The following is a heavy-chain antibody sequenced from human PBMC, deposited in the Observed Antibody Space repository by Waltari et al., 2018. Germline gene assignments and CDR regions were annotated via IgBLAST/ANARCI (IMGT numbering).Heavy chain of an antibody. Sequence: EVQLVESGGGLVKPGESLRLSCAASGFTFTNAWMTWVRQAPGKGLEWVGRIKRKAVGGTTDYAAAVKGRFTISRDDSKNTLYLQMNSLKAEDTAVYYCTTGIEYSSSSIYFDSWGQGTLVTVSS. CDR2: IKRKAVGGTT. J-gene: IGHJ4*02. V-gene: IGHV3-15*01. CDR1: GFTFTNAW. D-gene: IGHD6-6*01. CDR3: TTGIEYSSSSIYFDS.